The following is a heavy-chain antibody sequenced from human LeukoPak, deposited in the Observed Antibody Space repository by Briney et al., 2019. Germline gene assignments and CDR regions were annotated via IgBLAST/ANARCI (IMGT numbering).Heavy chain of an antibody. D-gene: IGHD1-26*01. CDR1: GFTVSSYS. J-gene: IGHJ4*02. CDR2: ISSSSSYI. CDR3: ASGGELGYFDY. Sequence: GGSLRLSCAASGFTVSSYSMNWVRQAPGKGLEWVSSISSSSSYIYYADSVKGRFTISRDNAKNSLYLQMNSLRAEDTAVYYCASGGELGYFDYWGQGTLVTVSS. V-gene: IGHV3-21*01.